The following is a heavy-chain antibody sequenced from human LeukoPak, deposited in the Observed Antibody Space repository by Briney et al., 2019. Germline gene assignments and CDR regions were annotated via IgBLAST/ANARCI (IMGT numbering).Heavy chain of an antibody. D-gene: IGHD3-10*01. CDR3: ARGIKGGIIIAMELDP. CDR2: VSSNGGST. J-gene: IGHJ5*02. CDR1: GFSLRSYA. Sequence: AGGSLRLSCAASGFSLRSYAMHWVRQAPGKGLEDVSDVSSNGGSTYYGNSVQGRFTISRDNSMNTLYLQMGSLRGEDMAVYYCARGIKGGIIIAMELDPWGQGTLVTVSS. V-gene: IGHV3-64*01.